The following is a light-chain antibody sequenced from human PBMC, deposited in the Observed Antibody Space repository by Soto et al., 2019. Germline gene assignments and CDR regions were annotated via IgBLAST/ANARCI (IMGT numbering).Light chain of an antibody. Sequence: EIVLTQSPGTLSLSPGARATLSCRASQSVSTSSLAWYQHKPGQAPRLLIYAASSRATGSPDRFSGGGSGTDFTLTISSLQPEDVATYYCQKYNSDPLTFGGGTKVDIK. CDR3: QKYNSDPLT. V-gene: IGKV3-20*01. J-gene: IGKJ4*01. CDR2: AAS. CDR1: QSVSTSS.